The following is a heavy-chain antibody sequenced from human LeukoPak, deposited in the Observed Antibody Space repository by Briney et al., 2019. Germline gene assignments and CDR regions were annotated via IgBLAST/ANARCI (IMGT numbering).Heavy chain of an antibody. CDR1: GFNFRNSW. CDR3: ATAEYTVALDY. V-gene: IGHV3-7*01. J-gene: IGHJ4*02. D-gene: IGHD5-12*01. Sequence: GGSLRLSCVASGFNFRNSWMTWVRQAPGKGLEWVANIKQDGTKTYYADSVKGRFTISRDNAKNSLYLQMNSLRVEDTAVYYCATAEYTVALDYWGQGAPITVSS. CDR2: IKQDGTKT.